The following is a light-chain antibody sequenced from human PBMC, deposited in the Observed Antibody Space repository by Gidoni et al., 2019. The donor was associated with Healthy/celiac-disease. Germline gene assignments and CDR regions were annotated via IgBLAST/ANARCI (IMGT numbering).Light chain of an antibody. Sequence: QSALTQPRSVSGSPGQSVTISCTGTSSDVGGYNYVSWYQQHPGKSPKLMIYDVSNRPSGVPARFSGSKSGNTASLTISGLQAEDEADYYCCSYAGSYTFGVVFGGGTKLTVL. CDR2: DVS. CDR3: CSYAGSYTFGVV. CDR1: SSDVGGYNY. V-gene: IGLV2-11*01. J-gene: IGLJ2*01.